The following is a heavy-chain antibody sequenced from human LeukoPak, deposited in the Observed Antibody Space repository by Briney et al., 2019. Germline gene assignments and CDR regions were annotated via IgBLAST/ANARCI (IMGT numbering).Heavy chain of an antibody. J-gene: IGHJ5*02. CDR2: ISYDGSNK. V-gene: IGHV3-30-3*01. CDR3: AREEVVVAATYWFDP. D-gene: IGHD2-15*01. Sequence: PGRSLRLSCAASGFTFSSYAMHWVRQAPDKGLEWVAVISYDGSNKYYADSVKGRFTISRDNSKNTLYLQMNSLRAEDTAVYYCAREEVVVAATYWFDPWGQGTLVTVSS. CDR1: GFTFSSYA.